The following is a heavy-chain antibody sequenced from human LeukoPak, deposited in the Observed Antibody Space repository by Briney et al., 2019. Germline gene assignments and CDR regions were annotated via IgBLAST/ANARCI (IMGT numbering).Heavy chain of an antibody. CDR3: ARGTYCGGDCYSNWFDP. CDR2: IYYSGST. Sequence: PSETLSLTCTVSGGSISSGGYYWSWIRQHPGKGLEWIGYIYYSGSTYYNPSLKSRVTISVDTSKNQFSPKLSSVTAADTAVYYCARGTYCGGDCYSNWFDPWGQGTLVTVSS. CDR1: GGSISSGGYY. J-gene: IGHJ5*02. D-gene: IGHD2-21*02. V-gene: IGHV4-31*03.